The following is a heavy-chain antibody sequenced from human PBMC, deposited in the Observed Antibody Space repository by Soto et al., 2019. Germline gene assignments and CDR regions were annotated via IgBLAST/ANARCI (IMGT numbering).Heavy chain of an antibody. J-gene: IGHJ4*02. CDR2: IDTSGSST. CDR3: AKDSWYFDL. CDR1: GFIFTNFW. D-gene: IGHD6-13*01. V-gene: IGHV3-74*01. Sequence: AGESLKISCEASGFIFTNFWMHWVRQVPGKGLVWVSRIDTSGSSTSYADSVKGRFTISRDNAKNTVSLQMNSLRAEDTGVYYCAKDSWYFDLWSQGSLVTASS.